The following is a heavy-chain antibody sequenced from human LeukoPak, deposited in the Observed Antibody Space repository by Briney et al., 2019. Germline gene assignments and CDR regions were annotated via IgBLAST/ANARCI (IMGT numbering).Heavy chain of an antibody. CDR3: ARGLVSSGYWGYFDY. D-gene: IGHD3-22*01. Sequence: GGSLRLSRAASGFTVSSKYMSWVRQAPGKWLEWVSVIYRDGSTYYADSVKVGFTISRDNSKNILYLQMSSLRAEDTSVYYCARGLVSSGYWGYFDYWGQGTLVTVSS. CDR2: IYRDGST. CDR1: GFTVSSKY. V-gene: IGHV3-66*02. J-gene: IGHJ4*02.